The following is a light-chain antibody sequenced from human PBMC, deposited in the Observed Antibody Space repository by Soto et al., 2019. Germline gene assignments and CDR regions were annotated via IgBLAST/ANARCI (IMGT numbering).Light chain of an antibody. Sequence: DVQMTQSPSYMSASVGDTVTITCRASQGIAFYLAWFQQRPGKAPNLLISAASNLHSGVPSRFSGSGSGTYFTLTISSLQPEDVATYYCQKYDAAPFTFGPGTRVDVK. J-gene: IGKJ3*01. CDR2: AAS. CDR3: QKYDAAPFT. CDR1: QGIAFY. V-gene: IGKV1-27*01.